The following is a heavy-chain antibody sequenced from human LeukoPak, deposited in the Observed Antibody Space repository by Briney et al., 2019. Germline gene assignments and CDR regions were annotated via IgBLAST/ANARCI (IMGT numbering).Heavy chain of an antibody. D-gene: IGHD2-2*01. J-gene: IGHJ4*02. V-gene: IGHV3-30-3*01. CDR1: GFTFSSYA. Sequence: GGSLRLSCAASGFTFSSYAMHWVRQAPGKGLEWVAAISYDGSNKYYADSVKGRFTISRDNSKNTLYLQMNSLRAEDTAVYYCASGGGYCSSTSYYEAGLDYWGQGTLVTVSS. CDR2: ISYDGSNK. CDR3: ASGGGYCSSTSYYEAGLDY.